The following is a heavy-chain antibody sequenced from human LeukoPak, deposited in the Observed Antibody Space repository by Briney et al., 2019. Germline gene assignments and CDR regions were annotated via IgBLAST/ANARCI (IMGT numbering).Heavy chain of an antibody. D-gene: IGHD5-12*01. V-gene: IGHV3-48*03. CDR2: ISSSGSTI. Sequence: GRSLRLSSAASGFTFSSYEMNWVRPATGKGLEWVSYISSSGSTIYYTDSVKGRFTISRDNSKKSLYLQMNSLRAEDTAVYYCARYVHRATRSFDYWGQGTLVTVSS. CDR3: ARYVHRATRSFDY. CDR1: GFTFSSYE. J-gene: IGHJ4*02.